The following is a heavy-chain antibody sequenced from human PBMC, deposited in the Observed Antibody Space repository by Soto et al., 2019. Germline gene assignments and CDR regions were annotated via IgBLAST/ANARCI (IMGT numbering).Heavy chain of an antibody. Sequence: SETLSLTCSVSGGSVSSGSYYWSWIRQTPGKGLEWIGYIYYTGNTYYSPSLESRVTISVDTSKNQFSLKLRSVTAADTALYYCTRAPEYELLTGHYALRGEYYFDYWGQGALVTVSS. CDR1: GGSVSSGSYY. J-gene: IGHJ4*02. V-gene: IGHV4-61*01. CDR3: TRAPEYELLTGHYALRGEYYFDY. CDR2: IYYTGNT. D-gene: IGHD3-9*01.